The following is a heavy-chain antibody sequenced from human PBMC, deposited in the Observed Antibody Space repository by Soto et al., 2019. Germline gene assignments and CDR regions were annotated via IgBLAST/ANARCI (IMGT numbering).Heavy chain of an antibody. D-gene: IGHD6-6*01. CDR3: ARADFAVVLYSSSLTFDY. V-gene: IGHV4-31*03. CDR1: GGSISSAGYY. Sequence: SYTMSLTCTVSGGSISSAGYYWSWIRQHPGKGLEWIGYIYYSGSTYYNPSLKSRVTISVDTSKNQFSLKLSSVTAADTAVYYCARADFAVVLYSSSLTFDYWGQGTLVTVSS. CDR2: IYYSGST. J-gene: IGHJ4*02.